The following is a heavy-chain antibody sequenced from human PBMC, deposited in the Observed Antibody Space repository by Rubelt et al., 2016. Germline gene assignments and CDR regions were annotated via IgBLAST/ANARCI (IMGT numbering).Heavy chain of an antibody. CDR1: GFTFSSYA. Sequence: PGGSLRLSCAASGFTFSSYAMSWVRQAPGKGLEWVSAISGSGGSTYYADSVKGRFTISRDNSKNTLYLQMNSLRAEDTAVYYCARDPTGSDAFDIWGQGTMVTVSS. J-gene: IGHJ3*02. CDR3: ARDPTGSDAFDI. V-gene: IGHV3-23*01. CDR2: ISGSGGST. D-gene: IGHD2-8*02.